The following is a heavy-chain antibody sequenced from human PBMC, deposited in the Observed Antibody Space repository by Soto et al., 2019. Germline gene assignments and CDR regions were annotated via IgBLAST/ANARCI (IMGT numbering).Heavy chain of an antibody. CDR1: GFAFSDEW. J-gene: IGHJ6*02. Sequence: SLRLSCAASGFAFSDEWMNWVRQAPGKGLEWVANTNKDGSQKYYVDSVKGRFTISRDNAKNSLYLQMNSLRAEDTAVYYCLKGMDGWGQGTTVTVSS. CDR3: LKGMDG. CDR2: TNKDGSQK. V-gene: IGHV3-7*01.